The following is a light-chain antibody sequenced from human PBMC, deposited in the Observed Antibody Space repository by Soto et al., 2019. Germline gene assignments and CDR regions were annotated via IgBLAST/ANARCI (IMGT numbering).Light chain of an antibody. CDR2: DNS. Sequence: QSVLTQPPSVSAAPGQTVTISCAGSSSNIGSNYVSWYQHLPGTAPKLLIFDNSKRPSDTPDRFSAFKSGTSATLDIAGLQTGDEADYYCGTWDTSLSAFYVFGTGTKLTVL. CDR3: GTWDTSLSAFYV. V-gene: IGLV1-51*01. J-gene: IGLJ1*01. CDR1: SSNIGSNY.